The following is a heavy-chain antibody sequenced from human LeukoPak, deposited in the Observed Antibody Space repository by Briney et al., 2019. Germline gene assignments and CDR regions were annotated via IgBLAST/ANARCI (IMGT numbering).Heavy chain of an antibody. CDR2: IIPIFGTA. Sequence: ASVKVSCKASGGTFSSYAISWVRQAPGQGLERMGGIIPIFGTANYAQKFQGRVTITADESTSTAYMELSSLRSEDTAVYYCARGYYDSSGYYYLGYWGQGTLVTVSS. D-gene: IGHD3-22*01. J-gene: IGHJ4*02. CDR3: ARGYYDSSGYYYLGY. CDR1: GGTFSSYA. V-gene: IGHV1-69*13.